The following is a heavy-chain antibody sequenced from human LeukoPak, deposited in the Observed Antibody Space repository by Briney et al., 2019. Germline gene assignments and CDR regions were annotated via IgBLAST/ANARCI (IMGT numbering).Heavy chain of an antibody. CDR3: ARDRSYYETSTWYDAFDV. J-gene: IGHJ3*01. CDR2: IKQDGSVE. V-gene: IGHV3-7*01. D-gene: IGHD3-22*01. CDR1: GFMFNNYW. Sequence: GGSLRLSCVASGFMFNNYWMTWVRQAPGKGLEWVANIKQDGSVEQYVESVKRRFTDSRDNAKNSVYLQMNSQRAEDTAQYHCARDRSYYETSTWYDAFDVRGQGTMVTVSS.